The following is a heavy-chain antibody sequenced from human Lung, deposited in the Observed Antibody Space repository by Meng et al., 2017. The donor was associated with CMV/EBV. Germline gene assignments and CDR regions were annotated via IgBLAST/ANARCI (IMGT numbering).Heavy chain of an antibody. Sequence: ASXXVSCKASGYTFTGYYMHWVRQAPGQGLEWMGWINPYTGGTNYPQKFQGRVTITRDTSISTAYMDLSRLRSDDTAVYYCARVYYDTSGSSHYFDFWGQGXLVTVSS. CDR3: ARVYYDTSGSSHYFDF. D-gene: IGHD3-22*01. CDR1: GYTFTGYY. V-gene: IGHV1-2*02. J-gene: IGHJ4*02. CDR2: INPYTGGT.